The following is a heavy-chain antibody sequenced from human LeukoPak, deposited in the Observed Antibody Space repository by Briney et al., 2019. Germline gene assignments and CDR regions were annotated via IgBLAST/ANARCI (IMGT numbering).Heavy chain of an antibody. D-gene: IGHD3-10*01. V-gene: IGHV4-34*01. CDR1: GGSFSGYY. Sequence: SETLSLTCAVYGGSFSGYYWSWIRQPPGKGLEWIGEINHSGSTNYNPSLKSRVTISVDTSKNQFSLKLSSVTAADTAVYYCARAPSLWFGEDWGQGTLVTVSS. CDR2: INHSGST. J-gene: IGHJ4*02. CDR3: ARAPSLWFGED.